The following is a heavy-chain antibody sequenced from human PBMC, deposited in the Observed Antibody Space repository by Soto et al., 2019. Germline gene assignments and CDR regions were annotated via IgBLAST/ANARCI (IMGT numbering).Heavy chain of an antibody. CDR3: GRDRSVLVAATYYFYSDMDV. CDR1: GGTFSSYA. D-gene: IGHD2-15*01. CDR2: IIPIFGTA. J-gene: IGHJ6*02. Sequence: QVQLVQSGAEVKKPGSSVKVSCKASGGTFSSYAISWVRQAPGQGLEWMGGIIPIFGTANYAQKFQGRVTITADESTSSAYMELRSLRSEDTAVYYCGRDRSVLVAATYYFYSDMDVWGQGTTGTGPS. V-gene: IGHV1-69*01.